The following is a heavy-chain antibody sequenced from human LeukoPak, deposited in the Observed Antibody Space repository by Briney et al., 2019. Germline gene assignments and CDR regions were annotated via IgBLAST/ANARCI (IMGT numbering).Heavy chain of an antibody. CDR1: GGSISSSNW. D-gene: IGHD1-26*01. Sequence: SETLSLICAVSGGSISSSNWWSWVRQPPGKGLEWIGEIYHSGSTNYNPSLKSRVTISVDKSKNQFSLKLSSVTAADTVVYYCARDRSLGGSRRLDPWGQGTLVTVSS. CDR2: IYHSGST. V-gene: IGHV4-4*02. J-gene: IGHJ5*02. CDR3: ARDRSLGGSRRLDP.